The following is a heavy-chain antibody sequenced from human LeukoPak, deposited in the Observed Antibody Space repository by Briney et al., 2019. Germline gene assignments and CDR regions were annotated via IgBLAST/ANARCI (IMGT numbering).Heavy chain of an antibody. D-gene: IGHD2-15*01. CDR2: IKQDGSEK. CDR3: ARDSSAGTGFYYYYGMDV. Sequence: GGSLRLSRAASGLTFSSYWMSWVRQAPGKGPEWVANIKQDGSEKYYVDSVKGRFTISRDNAKNSLYLQMSSLRAEDTAVYYCARDSSAGTGFYYYYGMDVWGQGTTVSVSS. V-gene: IGHV3-7*01. CDR1: GLTFSSYW. J-gene: IGHJ6*02.